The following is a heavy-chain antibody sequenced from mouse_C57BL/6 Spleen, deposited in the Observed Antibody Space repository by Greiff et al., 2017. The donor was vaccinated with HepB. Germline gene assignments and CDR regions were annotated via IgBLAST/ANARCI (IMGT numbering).Heavy chain of an antibody. CDR3: ARSEYSNYLYFDY. Sequence: VQLQQSGPELVKPGASVKISCKASGYAFSSSLMNWVKQRPGKGLEWIGRIYPGDGDTNYNGKFKGKATLTADKSSSTAYMQLSSLTSEDSAVYFCARSEYSNYLYFDYWGQGTTLTVSS. J-gene: IGHJ2*01. D-gene: IGHD2-5*01. CDR1: GYAFSSSL. CDR2: IYPGDGDT. V-gene: IGHV1-82*01.